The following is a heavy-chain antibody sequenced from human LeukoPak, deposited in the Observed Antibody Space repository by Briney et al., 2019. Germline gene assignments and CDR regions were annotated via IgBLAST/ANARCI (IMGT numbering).Heavy chain of an antibody. CDR2: IYYSGST. CDR3: ASGPRGYFDY. CDR1: GGSISSYY. Sequence: PSETLSLTCTVSGGSISSYYWSWIRQPPGKGLEWIGYIYYSGSTNYNPSLKSRVTISVDTSKNQFSLKLSSVTAADTAVYYCASGPRGYFDYWGQGTLVTVSS. J-gene: IGHJ4*02. V-gene: IGHV4-59*08. D-gene: IGHD3-16*01.